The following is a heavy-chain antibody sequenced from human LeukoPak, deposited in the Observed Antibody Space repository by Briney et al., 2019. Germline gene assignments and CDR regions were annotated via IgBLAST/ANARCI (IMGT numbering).Heavy chain of an antibody. CDR2: FDPEDGET. J-gene: IGHJ4*02. CDR3: TRDLGQWLLQGIFFDY. Sequence: ASVKVSCKVSGYTLTELSMHWVRQAPGKGLEWMGGFDPEDGETIYAQKFQGRVTMTEDTSTDTAYMELWSLRSDDTAVYYCTRDLGQWLLQGIFFDYWGQGTLVTVSS. V-gene: IGHV1-24*01. CDR1: GYTLTELS. D-gene: IGHD5-12*01.